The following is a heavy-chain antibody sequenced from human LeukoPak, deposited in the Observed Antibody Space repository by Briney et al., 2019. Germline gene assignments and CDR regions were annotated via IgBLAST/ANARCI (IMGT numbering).Heavy chain of an antibody. V-gene: IGHV4-59*01. J-gene: IGHJ4*02. CDR3: AAEFDNEQWLDWDY. D-gene: IGHD6-19*01. CDR2: IHYRGST. CDR1: GGSINGYY. Sequence: PSETLSLTCIVSGGSINGYYWNWIRQAPGKGLEWIGYIHYRGSTNYNPSLKSRVTISLDTSENQFSLKLSSVIAADTAVYYCAAEFDNEQWLDWDYWGRGTLVTVSS.